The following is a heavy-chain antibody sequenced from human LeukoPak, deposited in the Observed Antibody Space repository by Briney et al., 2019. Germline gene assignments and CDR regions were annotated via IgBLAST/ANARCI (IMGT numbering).Heavy chain of an antibody. J-gene: IGHJ5*02. CDR2: ISSSSSYT. Sequence: GGSLRLSCAASGFTFSSYSMNWVRQAPGKGLEWVSSISSSSSYTYYADSVKGRFTISRDNAKNSLYLQMNSLRAEDTAVYYCARDRYCSSTSCSPNWFDPWAREPWSPSPQ. D-gene: IGHD2-2*01. CDR3: ARDRYCSSTSCSPNWFDP. CDR1: GFTFSSYS. V-gene: IGHV3-21*01.